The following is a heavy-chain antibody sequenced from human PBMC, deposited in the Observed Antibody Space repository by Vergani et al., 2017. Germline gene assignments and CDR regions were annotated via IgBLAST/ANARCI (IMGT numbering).Heavy chain of an antibody. CDR2: ITRSGDRT. J-gene: IGHJ4*02. D-gene: IGHD3-16*01. CDR3: TEDTYDGREYFDY. Sequence: EIQLVESGGDLVQPGGSLRLSCAASGFTFSTYAMSWVRQAPGKGLEWVSGITRSGDRTYNADSVKGRFTISRDNSKNTLYLQMNSLRGEDTAVYYCTEDTYDGREYFDYLGQGTLLTVSS. CDR1: GFTFSTYA. V-gene: IGHV3-23*04.